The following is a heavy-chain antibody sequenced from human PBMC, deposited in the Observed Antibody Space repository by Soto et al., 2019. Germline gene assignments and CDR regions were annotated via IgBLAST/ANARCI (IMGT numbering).Heavy chain of an antibody. D-gene: IGHD5-12*01. V-gene: IGHV3-74*01. Sequence: PGGSLRLSCAASGFAVSSYWMHWVRQAPGKGLVWVSRISPAGSSTYYADSVRGRLTISKDTAKNTLYLQINSLGAEDTAVYYCARGNTGYGNLDSWGQGTLVTVAS. CDR1: GFAVSSYW. CDR3: ARGNTGYGNLDS. J-gene: IGHJ4*02. CDR2: ISPAGSST.